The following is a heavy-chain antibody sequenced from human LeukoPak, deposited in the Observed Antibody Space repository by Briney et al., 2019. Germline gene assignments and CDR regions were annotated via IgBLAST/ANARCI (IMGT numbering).Heavy chain of an antibody. J-gene: IGHJ4*02. CDR3: ARENWYLDY. CDR2: INTDGSST. D-gene: IGHD1-1*01. V-gene: IGHV3-74*01. Sequence: GGSLRLSCAASGFTFSKNWMHWVRQVPGKGLVWVSRINTDGSSTGYADSVKGRFTISRDNAKNTLCLQMSSLKAEDTAVYYCARENWYLDYWGQGTLVTVSS. CDR1: GFTFSKNW.